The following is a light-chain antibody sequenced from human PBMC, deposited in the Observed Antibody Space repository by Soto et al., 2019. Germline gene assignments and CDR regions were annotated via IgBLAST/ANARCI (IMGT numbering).Light chain of an antibody. CDR1: QTVSSN. J-gene: IGKJ5*01. V-gene: IGKV3-11*01. CDR2: DAS. Sequence: EMVLTQSPDTLSVSPGERATLSCRASQTVSSNFLAWYQQRPGQAPRLLISDASNRATGIPARFSGSGSGTDFTLTISSLEPEDFAVYYCQQRYNWPITFGQGTRLEIK. CDR3: QQRYNWPIT.